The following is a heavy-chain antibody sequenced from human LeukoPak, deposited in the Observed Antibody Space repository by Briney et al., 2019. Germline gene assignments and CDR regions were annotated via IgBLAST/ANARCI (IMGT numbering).Heavy chain of an antibody. V-gene: IGHV4-61*02. CDR2: IYTSGST. J-gene: IGHJ5*02. D-gene: IGHD2-15*01. CDR3: AGTMRYCSGGSCYNWFDP. Sequence: SQTLSLTCTVSGGSLSSDTYYWSWIRQPAGKGLEWIGRIYTSGSTTYNSSLRSRLTISLDSSKTQVSLELTSVTNADTAVYYCAGTMRYCSGGSCYNWFDPWGQGTLVTVPS. CDR1: GGSLSSDTYY.